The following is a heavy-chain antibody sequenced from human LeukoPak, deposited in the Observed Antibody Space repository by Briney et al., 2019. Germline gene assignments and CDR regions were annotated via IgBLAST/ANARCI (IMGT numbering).Heavy chain of an antibody. D-gene: IGHD6-13*01. CDR3: AREQLAAAGTTGWFDA. Sequence: PSETLSLTWAVYGGSFSGYYWSWIRQPPGKGLEGIGEINHSGSTNYNPSLKTRVTISVDTSKNQFSLKPSSVTAADTAVYYCAREQLAAAGTTGWFDAWGQGTLVTVSS. CDR2: INHSGST. CDR1: GGSFSGYY. V-gene: IGHV4-34*01. J-gene: IGHJ5*02.